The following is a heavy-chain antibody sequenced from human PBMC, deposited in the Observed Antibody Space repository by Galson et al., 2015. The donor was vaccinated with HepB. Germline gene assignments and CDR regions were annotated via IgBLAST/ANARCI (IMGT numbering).Heavy chain of an antibody. Sequence: SLRLSCAASGFTFSSYAMSWVRQAPGKGLEWVSVIRGSGGSTYYADSVKGRFTISRDNSKNTLYLQMNSLRAEDTAVYYCAKDIAVARVSFGFYGMDVWGQGTTVTVSS. CDR2: IRGSGGST. CDR3: AKDIAVARVSFGFYGMDV. J-gene: IGHJ6*02. V-gene: IGHV3-23*01. CDR1: GFTFSSYA. D-gene: IGHD6-19*01.